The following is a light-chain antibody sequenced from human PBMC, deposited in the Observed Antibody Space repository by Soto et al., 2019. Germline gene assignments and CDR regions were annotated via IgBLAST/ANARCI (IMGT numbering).Light chain of an antibody. J-gene: IGLJ1*01. Sequence: QSALTQSAPVSGSPGQSITISCTGTSSDVGGYNYVSWYQQYPGKAPKFIIYDVANRPSGVSNRFSGSKSGNTASLTISGLQAEDEADYYCASYTTSSTYVFGTGTKVTVL. CDR1: SSDVGGYNY. V-gene: IGLV2-14*01. CDR2: DVA. CDR3: ASYTTSSTYV.